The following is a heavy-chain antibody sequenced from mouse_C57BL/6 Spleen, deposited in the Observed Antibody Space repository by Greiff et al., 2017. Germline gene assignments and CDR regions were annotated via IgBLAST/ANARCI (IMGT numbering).Heavy chain of an antibody. D-gene: IGHD2-1*01. CDR3: ARDGNYGWCDD. V-gene: IGHV1-52*01. CDR2: IDPSDSET. Sequence: VQLQQPGAELVRPGSSVKLSCKASGYTFTSYWMHWVKQRPIQGLEWIGNIDPSDSETHYNQKFKDKATLTVDKSSSPAYMQLSSLTSEDSAVDYCARDGNYGWCDDWGQGTTLTGSA. J-gene: IGHJ2*01. CDR1: GYTFTSYW.